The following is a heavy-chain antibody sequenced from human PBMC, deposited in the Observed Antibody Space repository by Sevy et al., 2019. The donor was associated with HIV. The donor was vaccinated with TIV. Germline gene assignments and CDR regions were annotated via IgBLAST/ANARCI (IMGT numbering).Heavy chain of an antibody. Sequence: GGFLRLSCAASRFTFSTYAMHWVRQAPGKGLEWMSVISYDGNIKYYADSVKGRFTISRDDSKNTLYLQMNSLRAEDTAASYCARHGGAYTYGTGKYWGQGTLVTVSS. CDR2: ISYDGNIK. D-gene: IGHD5-18*01. CDR1: RFTFSTYA. V-gene: IGHV3-30-3*01. CDR3: ARHGGAYTYGTGKY. J-gene: IGHJ4*02.